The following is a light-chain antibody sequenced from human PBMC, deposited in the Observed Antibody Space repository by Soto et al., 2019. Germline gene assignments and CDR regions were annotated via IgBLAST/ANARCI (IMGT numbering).Light chain of an antibody. CDR2: GAS. Sequence: PGERVTLSCRASQSVSSSHLTWYQQKPGQAPSLLIYGASTRATSIPARFSGSGSGTDFTLTISSLLPEDFATYYCQQFDDYPFTFGPGTKVDIK. J-gene: IGKJ3*01. CDR1: QSVSSSH. CDR3: QQFDDYPFT. V-gene: IGKV3D-7*01.